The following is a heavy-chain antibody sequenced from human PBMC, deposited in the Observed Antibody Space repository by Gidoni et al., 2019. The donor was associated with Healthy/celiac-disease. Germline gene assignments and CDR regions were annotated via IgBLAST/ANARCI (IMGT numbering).Heavy chain of an antibody. CDR1: GGTFSSYA. V-gene: IGHV1-69*01. Sequence: QVQLVQSGAEVKKPGSSVQVSCKASGGTFSSYAISWVRQAPGQGLEWMGGIIPIFGTANYAQKFQGRVTITADESTSTAYMELSSLRSEDTAVYYCARSITIFGVVIHSYYYYGMDVWGQGTTVTVSS. J-gene: IGHJ6*02. D-gene: IGHD3-3*01. CDR3: ARSITIFGVVIHSYYYYGMDV. CDR2: IIPIFGTA.